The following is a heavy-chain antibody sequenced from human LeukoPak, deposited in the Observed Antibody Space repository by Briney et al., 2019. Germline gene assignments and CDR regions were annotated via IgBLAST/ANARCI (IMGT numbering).Heavy chain of an antibody. CDR2: ISYDGSNK. CDR1: GFTFSSYA. Sequence: GRSLRLSCAASGFTFSSYAMHWVRQAPGKGLEWVAVISYDGSNKYYADSVKGRFTISRDNSKNTLYLQMNSLRAEDTAVYYCARGYYYDSSGYLRLDYWGQGTLVTVSS. CDR3: ARGYYYDSSGYLRLDY. J-gene: IGHJ4*02. V-gene: IGHV3-30*01. D-gene: IGHD3-22*01.